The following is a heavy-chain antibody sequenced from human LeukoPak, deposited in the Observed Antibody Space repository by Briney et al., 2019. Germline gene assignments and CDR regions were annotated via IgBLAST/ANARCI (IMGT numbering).Heavy chain of an antibody. V-gene: IGHV3-48*03. CDR3: AKDGVSRGIPDYGDYYYYYMDV. J-gene: IGHJ6*03. CDR1: GFTFSSYE. Sequence: PGGSLRLSCAASGFTFSSYEMNWVRQAPGKGLEWVSYISSSGSTIYYADSVKGRFTISRDNAKNSLYLQMNSLRAEDTAVYYCAKDGVSRGIPDYGDYYYYYMDVWGKGTTVTVSS. CDR2: ISSSGSTI. D-gene: IGHD4-17*01.